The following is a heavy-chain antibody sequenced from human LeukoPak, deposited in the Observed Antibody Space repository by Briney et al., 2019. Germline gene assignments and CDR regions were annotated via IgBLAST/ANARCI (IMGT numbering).Heavy chain of an antibody. CDR3: AKDSIAVAGWFDP. V-gene: IGHV3-33*06. CDR1: GFTFNIYD. Sequence: GRSLRLSCVASGFTFNIYDMHWVRQAPGKGLEWVAALWYDGGNQYYVDSVKGRFSISRDNSRNTLYLQMDSLRAEDTAVYYCAKDSIAVAGWFDPWGQGTLVTVSS. CDR2: LWYDGGNQ. J-gene: IGHJ5*02. D-gene: IGHD6-19*01.